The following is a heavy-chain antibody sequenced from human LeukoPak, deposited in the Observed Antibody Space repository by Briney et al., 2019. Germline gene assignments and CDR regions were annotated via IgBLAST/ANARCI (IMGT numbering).Heavy chain of an antibody. D-gene: IGHD6-19*01. CDR1: GFTFGSYA. V-gene: IGHV3-30*04. Sequence: GGSLRLSCAASGFTFGSYAMHWVRQAPGKGLEWVAIISYDESNKYYADSVKGRFTISRDNSKNTLYLQMNSLRPEETAVYYCATELREGDSGSQFFPDWGQGTLVTVSS. CDR3: ATELREGDSGSQFFPD. CDR2: ISYDESNK. J-gene: IGHJ1*01.